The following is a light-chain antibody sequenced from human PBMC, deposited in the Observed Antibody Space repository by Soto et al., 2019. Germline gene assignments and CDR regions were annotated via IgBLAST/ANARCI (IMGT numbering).Light chain of an antibody. CDR1: QSVSTY. V-gene: IGKV3-11*01. Sequence: ESVLTQSPATLSLSPGERATLSCRASQSVSTYLGWYQENPCQPPRLVCSEASNRATGIPARFSGSGSGTDFTLTISSLETEDSAFYFCHQRYSWPPTFGQGTKLEI. J-gene: IGKJ2*01. CDR2: EAS. CDR3: HQRYSWPPT.